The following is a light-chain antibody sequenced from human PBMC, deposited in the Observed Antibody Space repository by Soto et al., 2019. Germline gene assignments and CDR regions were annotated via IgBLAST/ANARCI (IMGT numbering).Light chain of an antibody. Sequence: IVMTRSPATLSVSPGERATLSCRASQSVSSNLAWYQQKPGQAPRLLIYGASSRATGIPDRFSGSGSGTDFTLTISRLEPEDFAVYYCQQYGSSPPRVTFGQGTRLEIK. CDR2: GAS. J-gene: IGKJ5*01. CDR1: QSVSSN. V-gene: IGKV3-20*01. CDR3: QQYGSSPPRVT.